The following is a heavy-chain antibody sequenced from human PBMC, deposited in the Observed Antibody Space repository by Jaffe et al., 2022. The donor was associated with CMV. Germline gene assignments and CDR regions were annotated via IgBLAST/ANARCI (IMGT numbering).Heavy chain of an antibody. CDR1: GYTFTSYY. CDR2: INPSGGST. D-gene: IGHD6-19*01. Sequence: QVQLVQSGAEVKKPGASVKVSCKASGYTFTSYYMHWVRQAPGQGLEWMGIINPSGGSTSYAQKFQGRVTMTRDTSTSTVYMELSSLRSEDTAVYYCARDAPKAVAGRSYYMDVWGKGTTVTVSS. CDR3: ARDAPKAVAGRSYYMDV. J-gene: IGHJ6*03. V-gene: IGHV1-46*01.